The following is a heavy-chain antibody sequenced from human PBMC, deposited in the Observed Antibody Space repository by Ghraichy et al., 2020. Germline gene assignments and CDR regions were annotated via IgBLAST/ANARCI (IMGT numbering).Heavy chain of an antibody. Sequence: SVKVSCKASGGTFSSYAISWVRQAPGQGLEWMGGIIPIFGTANYAQKFQGRVTITADESTSTAYMELSSLRSEDTAVYYCAREGGIVVVPAAIDQGYFQHWGQGTLVTVSS. V-gene: IGHV1-69*13. CDR2: IIPIFGTA. CDR3: AREGGIVVVPAAIDQGYFQH. CDR1: GGTFSSYA. J-gene: IGHJ1*01. D-gene: IGHD2-2*02.